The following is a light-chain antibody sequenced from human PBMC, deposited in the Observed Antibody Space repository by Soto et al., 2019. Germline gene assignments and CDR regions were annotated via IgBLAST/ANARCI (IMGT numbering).Light chain of an antibody. CDR3: QQFSSYPLT. CDR2: DAS. J-gene: IGKJ4*01. CDR1: QSVDRN. Sequence: EIVMTQSPGTLSVSTEEGATLSCRASQSVDRNLAWYQQKPGQAPRLLIYDASSRATGIPDRFSGGGSGTDFTLTISRLEPEDFAVYYCQQFSSYPLTFGGGTKVDIK. V-gene: IGKV3-20*01.